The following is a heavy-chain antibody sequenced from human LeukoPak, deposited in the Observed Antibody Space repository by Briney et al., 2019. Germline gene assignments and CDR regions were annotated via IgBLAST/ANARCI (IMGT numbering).Heavy chain of an antibody. CDR1: GGSSSSGDYF. V-gene: IGHV4-30-4*08. CDR3: ARAGIDIQAGGTIHNWFDP. CDR2: IYYSGST. Sequence: SETLSLTCTVSGGSSSSGDYFWNWIRQPPGKGLEWIGYIYYSGSTYCNPSLKSRVSISVDTSKNQFSLKLSSVTAADTAVYYCARAGIDIQAGGTIHNWFDPWGQGTQVTVSS. D-gene: IGHD6-13*01. J-gene: IGHJ5*02.